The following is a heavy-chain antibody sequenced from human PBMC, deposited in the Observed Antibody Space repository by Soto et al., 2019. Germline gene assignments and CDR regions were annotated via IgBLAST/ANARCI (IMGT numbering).Heavy chain of an antibody. CDR1: GFAFSSYY. CDR2: VNEDGSEK. D-gene: IGHD5-12*01. V-gene: IGHV3-7*01. CDR3: AKEKGYEFYYYGMDV. J-gene: IGHJ6*02. Sequence: EVQLVESGGGLVQPGGSLRLSCAASGFAFSSYYMSWVRQAQGKGLEWVANVNEDGSEKYYADSVKGRFTISRDNSKNTLYLQMNSLRAEDTAVYYCAKEKGYEFYYYGMDVWGQGTTVTVSS.